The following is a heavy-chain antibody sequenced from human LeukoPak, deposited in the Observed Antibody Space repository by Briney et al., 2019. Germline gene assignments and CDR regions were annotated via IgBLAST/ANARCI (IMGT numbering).Heavy chain of an antibody. CDR1: GFTFNSYW. J-gene: IGHJ4*02. D-gene: IGHD1-26*01. CDR3: AKALGATNYFDY. CDR2: IKQDGSEK. V-gene: IGHV3-7*03. Sequence: GGSLRLSCATSGFTFNSYWMTWVRQAPGKGLEWVANIKQDGSEKFYVDSVKGRFAISRDNAKNSLYLQMNSLRVEDTAVYYCAKALGATNYFDYWGQGTLVTVSS.